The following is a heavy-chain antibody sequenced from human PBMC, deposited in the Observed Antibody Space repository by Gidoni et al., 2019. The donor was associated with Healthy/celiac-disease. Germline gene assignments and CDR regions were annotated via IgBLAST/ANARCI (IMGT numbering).Heavy chain of an antibody. J-gene: IGHJ4*02. V-gene: IGHV4-34*01. D-gene: IGHD1-26*01. CDR3: ARGQGGSYRRTSPFDY. CDR1: GGFFSGYY. CDR2: INHSGST. Sequence: QVQLQQWGAGLLKPSETLSLTCAVYGGFFSGYYWSWIRQPPGKGLEWIGEINHSGSTNYNPSLKSRVTISVDTSKNQFSLKLSSVTAADTAVYYCARGQGGSYRRTSPFDYWGQGTLVTVSS.